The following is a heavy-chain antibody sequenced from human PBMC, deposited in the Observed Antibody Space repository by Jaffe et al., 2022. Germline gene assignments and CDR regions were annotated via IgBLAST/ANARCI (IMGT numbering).Heavy chain of an antibody. CDR2: IYADGST. CDR1: GFTVSSNY. J-gene: IGHJ4*02. Sequence: EVQLVESGGGLVQPGESLRLSCAASGFTVSSNYMSWVRQAPGEGLEWVSVIYADGSTFYADSVKGRFTISRDNSKNTLFLQMNSLRPEDTAVYFCAREWGGYYFDYWGQGTLVTVSS. D-gene: IGHD3-16*01. V-gene: IGHV3-66*02. CDR3: AREWGGYYFDY.